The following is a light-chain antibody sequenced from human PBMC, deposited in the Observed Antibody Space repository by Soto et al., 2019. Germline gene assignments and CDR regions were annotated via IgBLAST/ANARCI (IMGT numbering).Light chain of an antibody. CDR1: SSDVGSYNL. Sequence: QSVLTQPDSVSGSPGQSITISCTGTSSDVGSYNLVSWYQQYPGKAPKLMIYEGTKRPSGVSNRFSGSKSGNTASLTISGLQAEDEADYYCCAYAGSSTFEVFGGGTKLTVL. V-gene: IGLV2-23*03. CDR2: EGT. CDR3: CAYAGSSTFEV. J-gene: IGLJ2*01.